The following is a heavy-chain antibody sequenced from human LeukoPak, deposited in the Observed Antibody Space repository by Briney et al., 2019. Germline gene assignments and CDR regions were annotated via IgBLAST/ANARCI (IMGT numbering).Heavy chain of an antibody. D-gene: IGHD5-12*01. Sequence: SLRLSCAASGFTFDDYAMHWVRHAPGKGLEWVSGISWNSGSIGYADSVKGRFTISRDNAKNSLYLQMNSLRAEDTALYYCAKDIGSGYERYYYGMDVWGQGTTVTVSS. CDR3: AKDIGSGYERYYYGMDV. V-gene: IGHV3-9*01. J-gene: IGHJ6*02. CDR1: GFTFDDYA. CDR2: ISWNSGSI.